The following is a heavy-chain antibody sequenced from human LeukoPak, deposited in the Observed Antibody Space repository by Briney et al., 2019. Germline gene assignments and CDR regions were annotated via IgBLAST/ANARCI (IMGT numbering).Heavy chain of an antibody. CDR3: ARWSMVRGTERLDAFDI. Sequence: SETLSLTCAVSGGSISSGGYSWSWIRQPPGKGREWIGYIYRSGSNYYNPSLRSRVTISVYRSKNQFSLKLSSVTAADTDVYYCARWSMVRGTERLDAFDIWGQGTMVTVSS. CDR2: IYRSGSN. J-gene: IGHJ3*02. V-gene: IGHV4-30-2*01. D-gene: IGHD3-10*01. CDR1: GGSISSGGYS.